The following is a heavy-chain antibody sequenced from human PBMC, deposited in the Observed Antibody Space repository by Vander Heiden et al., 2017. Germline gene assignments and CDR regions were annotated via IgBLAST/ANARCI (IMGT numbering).Heavy chain of an antibody. Sequence: QAHLVQSGAEVKKPGSSVRVSCQASGGAFSTYAFSWVRQAPGQGLEWMGGIIPLFGTTNYAQKFQGRVTITADKSTSTAYMELSSLKSDDTAVYYCAAKYRNGYNTETYYFYAMDVWGQGTTVTVSS. J-gene: IGHJ6*02. CDR3: AAKYRNGYNTETYYFYAMDV. D-gene: IGHD5-12*01. CDR1: GGAFSTYA. V-gene: IGHV1-69*06. CDR2: IIPLFGTT.